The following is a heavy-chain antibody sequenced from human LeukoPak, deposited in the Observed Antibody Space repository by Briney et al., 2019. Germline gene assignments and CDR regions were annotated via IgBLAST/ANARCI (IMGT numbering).Heavy chain of an antibody. Sequence: SETLSLTCAVYGGSFSGYYWSWIRQPPGKGLEWIGEINHSGSTNYNPSLKSRVTISVDTSKNQFSLKLSSVTAADTAVYYCARRTMITRGFDYWGQGTLVTVSS. CDR2: INHSGST. CDR3: ARRTMITRGFDY. V-gene: IGHV4-34*01. CDR1: GGSFSGYY. D-gene: IGHD3-22*01. J-gene: IGHJ4*02.